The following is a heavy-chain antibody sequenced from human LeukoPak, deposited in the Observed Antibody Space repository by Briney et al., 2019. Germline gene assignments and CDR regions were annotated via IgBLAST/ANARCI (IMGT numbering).Heavy chain of an antibody. CDR2: INSDGSST. V-gene: IGHV3-74*01. Sequence: GGSLRLSCAASGFTFSSYWMHWVRQAPGKGLVWVSRINSDGSSTSYADSVKGRFTISRDKAKNTLYLQMNSPRAEDTAVYYCARDGYDSSGQYYFDYWGQGTLVTVSS. J-gene: IGHJ4*02. CDR3: ARDGYDSSGQYYFDY. D-gene: IGHD3-22*01. CDR1: GFTFSSYW.